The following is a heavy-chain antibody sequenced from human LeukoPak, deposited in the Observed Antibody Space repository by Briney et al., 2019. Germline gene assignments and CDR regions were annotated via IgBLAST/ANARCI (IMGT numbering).Heavy chain of an antibody. J-gene: IGHJ4*02. D-gene: IGHD1-20*01. CDR3: AKAGMTRFDY. CDR1: GYSFTNYD. Sequence: ASVKVSCKASGYSFTNYDINWVRQATGQGLEWMGWMNPKSGDTGYSQKFQGRVFITRDTSINTAYMELSSLGSDDTAVYYCAKAGMTRFDYWGQGIMVTVSS. CDR2: MNPKSGDT. V-gene: IGHV1-8*03.